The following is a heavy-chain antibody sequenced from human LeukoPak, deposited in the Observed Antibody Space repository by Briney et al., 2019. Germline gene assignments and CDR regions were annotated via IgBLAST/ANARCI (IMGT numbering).Heavy chain of an antibody. CDR2: ISRSGEST. CDR3: AKDETDYDSSGYYSY. V-gene: IGHV3-23*01. Sequence: GGSLRLSCAASGFTFSGFAMSWIRQAPGKGLEWVSSISRSGESTFYADSVRGWFTISRDNSKNTLYLQMNSLRAEDTAVYYCAKDETDYDSSGYYSYWGQGTLVTVSS. J-gene: IGHJ4*02. CDR1: GFTFSGFA. D-gene: IGHD3-22*01.